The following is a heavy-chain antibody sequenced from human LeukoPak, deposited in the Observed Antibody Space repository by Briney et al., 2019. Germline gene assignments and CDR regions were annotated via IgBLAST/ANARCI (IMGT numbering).Heavy chain of an antibody. V-gene: IGHV3-30*02. CDR1: GFTFSSYG. D-gene: IGHD3-10*02. CDR2: IRYDGSNK. CDR3: ARAVFGELTFDY. J-gene: IGHJ4*02. Sequence: GGSLRLSCAASGFTFSSYGMHWVRQAPDKGLEWVAFIRYDGSNKYYADSVKGRFTISRDNSKNTLYLQMNSLRAEDTAVYYCARAVFGELTFDYWGQGTLVTVSS.